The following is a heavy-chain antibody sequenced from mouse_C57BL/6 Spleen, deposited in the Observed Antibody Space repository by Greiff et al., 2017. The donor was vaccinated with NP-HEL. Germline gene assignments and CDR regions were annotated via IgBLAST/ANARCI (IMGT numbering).Heavy chain of an antibody. CDR2: IYPGDGDT. Sequence: QVQLQQSGAELVKPGASVKISCKASGYAFSSYWMNWVKQRPGKGLEWIGQIYPGDGDTNYNGKFKGKATLTADKSSSTAYMQLSSLTSEDSAVYFCAREEGYDYDVERVFAYWGQGTLVTVSA. V-gene: IGHV1-80*01. J-gene: IGHJ3*01. D-gene: IGHD2-4*01. CDR1: GYAFSSYW. CDR3: AREEGYDYDVERVFAY.